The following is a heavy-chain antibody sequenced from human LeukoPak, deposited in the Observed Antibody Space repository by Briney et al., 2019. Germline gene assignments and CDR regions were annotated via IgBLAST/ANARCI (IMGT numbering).Heavy chain of an antibody. CDR3: ARAVMIRGVTYYFDC. D-gene: IGHD3-10*01. CDR1: GFTFSSYA. V-gene: IGHV3-20*04. J-gene: IGHJ4*02. Sequence: PGGSLRLSCAASGFTFSSYAMSWVRQAPGKGLEWVSAINWNGGSTGYADSVKGRFTISRDNAKNSLYLQMNSLRAEDTALYYCARAVMIRGVTYYFDCWGQGTLVTVS. CDR2: INWNGGST.